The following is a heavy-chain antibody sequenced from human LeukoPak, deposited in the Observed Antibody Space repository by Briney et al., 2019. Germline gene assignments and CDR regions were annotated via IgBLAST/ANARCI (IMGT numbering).Heavy chain of an antibody. D-gene: IGHD3-9*01. Sequence: GGSLRLSCAASGLTFPRYAFAWVRQAPGRGLQWVSGISGSGRDTFYSDSVKGRFTISRDNSKNTHYLQMSSLTAEDTAVYYCATGGPWDLLKYWGQGTLVTVSS. CDR2: ISGSGRDT. V-gene: IGHV3-23*01. CDR1: GLTFPRYA. CDR3: ATGGPWDLLKY. J-gene: IGHJ4*02.